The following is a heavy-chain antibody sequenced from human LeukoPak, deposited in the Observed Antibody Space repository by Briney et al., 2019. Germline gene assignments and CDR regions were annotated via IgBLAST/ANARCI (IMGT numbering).Heavy chain of an antibody. D-gene: IGHD3-22*01. CDR3: ARGDSSGYPVKD. Sequence: GGSLRLSCAASGFIFSSYNMNWVRQAPGKGLEWVSYISSSSSSIYYADSVKGRFTISRDNSKNTLYLQMNGLRAEDTAVYYCARGDSSGYPVKDWGQGTLVTVSS. CDR2: ISSSSSSI. J-gene: IGHJ4*02. V-gene: IGHV3-48*01. CDR1: GFIFSSYN.